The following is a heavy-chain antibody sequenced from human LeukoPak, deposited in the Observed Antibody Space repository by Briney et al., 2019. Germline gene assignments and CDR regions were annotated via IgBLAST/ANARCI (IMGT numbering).Heavy chain of an antibody. Sequence: SETLSLTCTVSGGSISSSSYYLGWIRQPPGKGLEWIGSIYYSGSTYYNPSLKSRVTISVDTSKNQFSLKLSSVTAADTAVYYCARHWSYYYYMDVWGKGTTVTVSS. D-gene: IGHD3-3*01. J-gene: IGHJ6*03. V-gene: IGHV4-39*01. CDR2: IYYSGST. CDR1: GGSISSSSYY. CDR3: ARHWSYYYYMDV.